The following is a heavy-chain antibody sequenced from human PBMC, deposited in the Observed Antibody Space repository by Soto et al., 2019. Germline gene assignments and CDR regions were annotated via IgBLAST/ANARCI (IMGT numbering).Heavy chain of an antibody. V-gene: IGHV4-30-4*01. CDR1: GGSISSGDYY. CDR2: IYYSGST. D-gene: IGHD3-9*01. CDR3: ARERQYYDILTGYSFFDY. J-gene: IGHJ4*02. Sequence: LSLTCTVSGGSISSGDYYWSWIRQPPGKGLEWIGYIYYSGSTYYNPSLKSRVTISVDTSKNQFSLKLSSVTAADTAVYYCARERQYYDILTGYSFFDYWGQGTLVTVSS.